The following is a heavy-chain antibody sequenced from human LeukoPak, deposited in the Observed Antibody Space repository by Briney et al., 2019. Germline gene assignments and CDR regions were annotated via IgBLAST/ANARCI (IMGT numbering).Heavy chain of an antibody. CDR2: ISRSGRAT. CDR3: ARVPGPHYYYYMDV. Sequence: GGSLRLSCAASGFKFDDYEMSWVRQVPGKGLEYVSGISRSGRATGYGDSVKGRFTISRDNAKNSLFLQMTSLRAEDTALYHCARVPGPHYYYYMDVWGKGAAVTVSS. CDR1: GFKFDDYE. V-gene: IGHV3-20*01. J-gene: IGHJ6*03.